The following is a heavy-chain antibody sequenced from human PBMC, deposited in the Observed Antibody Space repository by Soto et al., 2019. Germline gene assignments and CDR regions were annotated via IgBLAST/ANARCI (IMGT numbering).Heavy chain of an antibody. CDR3: AKGREMTTVTNFDY. CDR1: GVTFSSYA. CDR2: ISGSGGST. D-gene: IGHD4-4*01. Sequence: GGVLRLSCATSGVTFSSYALSLGRPAPGKGLEWVSAISGSGGSTYYADSVKGRFTISRDNSKNTLYLQMNSLRAEDTAVYYCAKGREMTTVTNFDYWGQGTLVTVSS. J-gene: IGHJ4*02. V-gene: IGHV3-23*01.